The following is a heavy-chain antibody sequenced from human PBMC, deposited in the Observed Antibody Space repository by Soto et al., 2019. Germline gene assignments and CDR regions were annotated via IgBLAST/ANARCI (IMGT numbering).Heavy chain of an antibody. D-gene: IGHD3-22*01. Sequence: GGSLRLSCAASGFTFSDYYMSWIRQAPGKGLEWVSYISSSGSTIYYADSVKGRFTISRDNAKNSLYLQMNSLRAEDTAVYYCARGSAYYDSSVPAAAGMDVWGQGTTVTVS. CDR1: GFTFSDYY. V-gene: IGHV3-11*01. CDR3: ARGSAYYDSSVPAAAGMDV. CDR2: ISSSGSTI. J-gene: IGHJ6*02.